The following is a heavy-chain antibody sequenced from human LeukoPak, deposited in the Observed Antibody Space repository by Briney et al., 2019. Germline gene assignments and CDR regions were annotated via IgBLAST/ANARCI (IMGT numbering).Heavy chain of an antibody. D-gene: IGHD2-2*02. CDR1: GYSFTSYD. CDR2: MNPNSGNT. Sequence: ASVKVSCKASGYSFTSYDINWVRQATGQGLEWMGWMNPNSGNTGYAQKFQGRVTMTRNTSISTAYVELSSLRSEDTAVYYCARGRIDCSSTSCYTYWGQGTLVTVSS. CDR3: ARGRIDCSSTSCYTY. J-gene: IGHJ4*02. V-gene: IGHV1-8*01.